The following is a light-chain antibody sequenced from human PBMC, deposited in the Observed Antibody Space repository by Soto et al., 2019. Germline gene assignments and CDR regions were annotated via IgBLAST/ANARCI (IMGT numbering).Light chain of an antibody. J-gene: IGKJ2*01. V-gene: IGKV3-15*01. Sequence: ERVMPQSPATLSVSPWERATLSCRASQSFGINLAWYQQKPGQAPRLLIYVASTRATGIPARFSGSGSGTEFTLTISGLQSADFAIYYCQHYNNWPPYTFGQGTKVDIK. CDR3: QHYNNWPPYT. CDR1: QSFGIN. CDR2: VAS.